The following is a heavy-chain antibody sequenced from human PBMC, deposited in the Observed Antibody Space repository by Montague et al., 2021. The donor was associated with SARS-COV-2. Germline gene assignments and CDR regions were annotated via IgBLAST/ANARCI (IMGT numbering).Heavy chain of an antibody. Sequence: SLRLSCAASGFTFSSYWMHWVRQAPGKGLVWVSRINSDGSSTSYADSAKGRFTISRDNAKNTLYLQMNSLRAEDTAVYYCVKRASSGWYLDWYFDLWGRGTLVTVSS. CDR1: GFTFSSYW. CDR3: VKRASSGWYLDWYFDL. J-gene: IGHJ2*01. D-gene: IGHD6-19*01. CDR2: INSDGSST. V-gene: IGHV3-74*01.